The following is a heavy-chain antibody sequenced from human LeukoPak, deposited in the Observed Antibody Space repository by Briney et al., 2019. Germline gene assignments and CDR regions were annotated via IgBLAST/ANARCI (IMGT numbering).Heavy chain of an antibody. CDR1: GGTFNTFA. V-gene: IGHV1-69*05. CDR3: ARERADAVLEWLDHWFDP. J-gene: IGHJ5*02. CDR2: IIPILRTA. D-gene: IGHD3-3*02. Sequence: ASVKVSCKASGGTFNTFAFRWVRHAPGQGLESLGGIIPILRTANYAQNFQGRVTITTDVSTSTAYMELSGLKSEDTAVYYCARERADAVLEWLDHWFDPWGQGTLVIVSS.